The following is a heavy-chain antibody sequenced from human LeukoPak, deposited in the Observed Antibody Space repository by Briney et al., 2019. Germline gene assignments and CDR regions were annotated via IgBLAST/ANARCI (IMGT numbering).Heavy chain of an antibody. Sequence: GGSLRPSCAASGFTFRNFGFIWVRQAPGKGLEWISSISSGSFIYYADAVKARFTISRDNTRDSLSLQMNSLRADDTAVYYCARLMFIAVGNWYFDLWGRGTLVTVSS. CDR1: GFTFRNFG. D-gene: IGHD2-15*01. CDR2: ISSGSFI. V-gene: IGHV3-21*01. J-gene: IGHJ2*01. CDR3: ARLMFIAVGNWYFDL.